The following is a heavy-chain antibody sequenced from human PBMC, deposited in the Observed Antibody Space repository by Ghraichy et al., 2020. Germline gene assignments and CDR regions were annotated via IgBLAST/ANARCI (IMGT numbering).Heavy chain of an antibody. CDR3: AKGVSDDWGSLTSLHY. V-gene: IGHV3-23*01. CDR1: GFTFSSYA. J-gene: IGHJ4*02. CDR2: ISGRGGST. D-gene: IGHD7-27*01. Sequence: GGSLRLSCAASGFTFSSYAMSWVRQAPGKGLEWVSGISGRGGSTYYADSVKGRFAISRDNSKSTLYLQMNSLRAEDTAIYYCAKGVSDDWGSLTSLHYWGQGTLVTVSS.